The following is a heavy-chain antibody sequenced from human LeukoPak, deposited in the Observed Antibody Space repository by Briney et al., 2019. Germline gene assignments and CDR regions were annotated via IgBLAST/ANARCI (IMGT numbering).Heavy chain of an antibody. CDR1: GGSISSYY. CDR3: ARVTTYCGGDCYLSYYYYYYYMDV. CDR2: IYYSGST. J-gene: IGHJ6*03. Sequence: SETLSLTCTVSGGSISSYYWSWIRQPPGKGLEWIGYIYYSGSTNYNPSLKSRVTISVDTSKNQFSLKLSSVTAADTAVYYCARVTTYCGGDCYLSYYYYYYYMDVWGKGTTVTISS. V-gene: IGHV4-59*01. D-gene: IGHD2-21*02.